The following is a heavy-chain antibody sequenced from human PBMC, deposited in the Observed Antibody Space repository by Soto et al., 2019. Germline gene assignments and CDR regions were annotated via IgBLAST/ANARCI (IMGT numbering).Heavy chain of an antibody. D-gene: IGHD3-10*01. CDR2: IIPIFGTA. CDR1: GGTFSSYA. J-gene: IGHJ6*02. CDR3: AREGYYGSGSLGFYYGMDV. V-gene: IGHV1-69*06. Sequence: VQLVQSGAEVKKPGSSVKVSCKASGGTFSSYAISWVRQAPGQGLEWMGGIIPIFGTANYAQKFQGRVTITADKSTSTAYMELSSLRSEDTAVYYCAREGYYGSGSLGFYYGMDVWGQGTTVTVSS.